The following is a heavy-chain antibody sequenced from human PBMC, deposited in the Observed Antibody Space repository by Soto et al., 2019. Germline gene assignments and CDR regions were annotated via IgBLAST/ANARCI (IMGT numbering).Heavy chain of an antibody. J-gene: IGHJ4*02. CDR3: ARAWVVVTAPDY. CDR2: INAGNGNT. D-gene: IGHD2-21*02. CDR1: GYTFTSYA. V-gene: IGHV1-3*05. Sequence: QVQLVQSGAEEKKPGASVKVSCKASGYTFTSYAMHWVRQAPGQRLEWMGWINAGNGNTKYSQKFKGRVTITRDTSESTAYMELSSLRSEDTAVYYCARAWVVVTAPDYWGQGTLVTVSS.